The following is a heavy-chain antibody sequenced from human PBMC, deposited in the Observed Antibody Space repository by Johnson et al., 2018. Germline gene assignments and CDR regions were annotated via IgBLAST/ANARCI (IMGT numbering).Heavy chain of an antibody. J-gene: IGHJ3*02. CDR2: ITSRGTPI. Sequence: QVQLVQSGGGLVKPGGSLRLSCAASGFTFSDYYMSWIRQAPGKGLAWVSYITSRGTPIYYAASMKGRFIISRDNAKKALYLQMNSLRAEETAVYYCARGVIPGIAAPGEAFDIWGQGTMVTVSS. CDR3: ARGVIPGIAAPGEAFDI. CDR1: GFTFSDYY. D-gene: IGHD6-13*01. V-gene: IGHV3-11*01.